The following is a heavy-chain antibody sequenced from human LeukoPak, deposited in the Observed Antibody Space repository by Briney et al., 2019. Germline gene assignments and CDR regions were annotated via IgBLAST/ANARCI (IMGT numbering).Heavy chain of an antibody. CDR2: INAGNGNT. V-gene: IGHV1-3*01. J-gene: IGHJ3*02. D-gene: IGHD6-19*01. CDR1: GYTFTSYA. Sequence: ASVKVSCKASGYTFTSYAMHWVRQAPGQRLEWMGWINAGNGNTKYSQKFQGRVTITRDTSASTAYMELSSLRSEDTAVYYCARDDGSGWFPLVAFDIWGQGTMVTVSS. CDR3: ARDDGSGWFPLVAFDI.